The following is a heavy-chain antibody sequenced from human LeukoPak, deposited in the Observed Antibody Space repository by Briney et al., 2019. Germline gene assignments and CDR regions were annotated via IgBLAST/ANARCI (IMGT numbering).Heavy chain of an antibody. CDR3: ARDHVKLTSSFHPFDDFDV. CDR1: GYTFTSYA. J-gene: IGHJ3*01. CDR2: INTNTGNP. V-gene: IGHV7-4-1*02. Sequence: ASVKVSCKASGYTFTSYAMSWVRQASGQGLEWMGWINTNTGNPTYAQGFTGRFVFSLDTSVSTAYLQISSLKAEDTAVYYCARDHVKLTSSFHPFDDFDVWGQGTLVTVSS. D-gene: IGHD2-2*01.